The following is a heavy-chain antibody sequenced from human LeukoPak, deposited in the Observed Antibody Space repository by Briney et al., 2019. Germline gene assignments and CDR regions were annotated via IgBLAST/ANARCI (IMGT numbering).Heavy chain of an antibody. Sequence: SETLSLTCAVYGGSFSGYYWSWIRQPPGKGLEWIGEINHSGSTNYNPSLKSRVTISVDTSKNQFSLKLSSVTAADTAVYYCARKRITMVRGVKGYCYYMDVWGKGTTVTISS. CDR2: INHSGST. D-gene: IGHD3-10*01. J-gene: IGHJ6*03. V-gene: IGHV4-34*01. CDR3: ARKRITMVRGVKGYCYYMDV. CDR1: GGSFSGYY.